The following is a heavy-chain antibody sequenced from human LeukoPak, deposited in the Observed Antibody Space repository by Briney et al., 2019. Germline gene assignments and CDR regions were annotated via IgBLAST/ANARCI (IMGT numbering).Heavy chain of an antibody. CDR1: GGSFSGYY. D-gene: IGHD3-10*01. V-gene: IGHV4-34*01. J-gene: IGHJ4*02. Sequence: SETLSLTCAVYGGSFSGYYWSWIRQPPGKGLEWIGEINHSGSTNYNPSLKSRVTISVDTSKNQFSLKLSSVTAADTAVYYCARPRGVRGVIDYWGQGTLVTVSS. CDR3: ARPRGVRGVIDY. CDR2: INHSGST.